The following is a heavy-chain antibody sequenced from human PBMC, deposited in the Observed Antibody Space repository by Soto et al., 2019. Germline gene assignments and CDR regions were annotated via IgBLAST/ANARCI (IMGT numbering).Heavy chain of an antibody. CDR2: INPGGGPT. CDR1: GYTFSTYH. V-gene: IGHV1-46*01. J-gene: IGHJ5*02. CDR3: ALGRPTASSWLDP. D-gene: IGHD6-6*01. Sequence: QEQLVQSGAEVKKPGASVRVSCKAPGYTFSTYHMHWVRQAPGQGLEWMGIINPGGGPTSYAEKFQGRVTMPSDTSTSTVYMELTSLTSDDTAVYFCALGRPTASSWLDPWGQGTLVSVSS.